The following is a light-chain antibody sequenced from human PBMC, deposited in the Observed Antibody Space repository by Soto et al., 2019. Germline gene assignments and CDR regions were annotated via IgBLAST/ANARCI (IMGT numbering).Light chain of an antibody. V-gene: IGKV3-15*01. CDR3: QQYNNWPIT. Sequence: ELLMTQSPATLSVSTGERATLSCGASQSVSSNLAWYQQKPGQAPRLLIYGASTRATGIPARFSGSGSGTEFTLTISSLQSEDFAVYYCQQYNNWPITFGQGTRLEIK. CDR1: QSVSSN. J-gene: IGKJ5*01. CDR2: GAS.